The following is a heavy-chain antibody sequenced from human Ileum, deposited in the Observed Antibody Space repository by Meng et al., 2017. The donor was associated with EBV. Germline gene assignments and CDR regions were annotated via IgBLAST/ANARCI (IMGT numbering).Heavy chain of an antibody. D-gene: IGHD2-21*02. V-gene: IGHV4-61*08. CDR3: ARERGGGDRGIQ. CDR2: MSYTGST. Sequence: QGQLRESGQGLVKLSEMLSLTCSVSSGSVSSYGYYWTWIRQPPGKGLEWIGYMSYTGSTNYKSTLKSRVTISVDKSKNPFSLKLSSVTAADTAVYYCARERGGGDRGIQWGQGTLVTVSS. J-gene: IGHJ4*02. CDR1: SGSVSSYGYY.